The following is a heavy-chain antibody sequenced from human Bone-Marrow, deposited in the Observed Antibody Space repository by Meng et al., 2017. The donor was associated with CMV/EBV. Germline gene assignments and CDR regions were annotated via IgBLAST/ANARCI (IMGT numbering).Heavy chain of an antibody. CDR1: RASISSFY. CDR2: VSDSGSA. J-gene: IGHJ4*02. Sequence: SETLSLTCTVSRASISSFYWSWIRQPPGKGLQCIGYVSDSGSAKYNPSLESRGTISRDRSRNQFYLNLNSVTAADTAMYFCARGTGTTQHYFDYWGQGMLVNVAS. V-gene: IGHV4-59*01. D-gene: IGHD1-1*01. CDR3: ARGTGTTQHYFDY.